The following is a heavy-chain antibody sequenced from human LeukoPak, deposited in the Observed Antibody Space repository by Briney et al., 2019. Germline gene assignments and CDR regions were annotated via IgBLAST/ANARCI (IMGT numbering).Heavy chain of an antibody. CDR2: IYYSGST. V-gene: IGHV4-39*07. J-gene: IGHJ4*02. D-gene: IGHD5-18*01. CDR1: GGSISSSNYY. CDR3: ARLPHSYGGGSRFDY. Sequence: SETLSLTCTVSGGSISSSNYYWGWIRQPPGKGLEWIGSIYYSGSTYYNPSLKSRVTISVDTSKNQFSLKLSSVTAADTAVYYCARLPHSYGGGSRFDYWGQGTLVTVSS.